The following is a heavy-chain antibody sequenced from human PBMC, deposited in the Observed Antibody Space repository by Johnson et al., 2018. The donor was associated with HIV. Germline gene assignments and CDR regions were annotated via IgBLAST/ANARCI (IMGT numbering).Heavy chain of an antibody. CDR2: ISYDGNNK. CDR1: GFTFSNYG. D-gene: IGHD6-19*01. J-gene: IGHJ3*02. V-gene: IGHV3-30*03. Sequence: QVQLVESGGGVVQPGRSLRLSCAASGFTFSNYGMHWVRQAPGKGLEWVAVISYDGNNKYYTDSVKGRFTISRDNSKNTLYLQMNSLRAEDTAFYYCARVVRGSNGLRGAFDIWGQGTKVTVAS. CDR3: ARVVRGSNGLRGAFDI.